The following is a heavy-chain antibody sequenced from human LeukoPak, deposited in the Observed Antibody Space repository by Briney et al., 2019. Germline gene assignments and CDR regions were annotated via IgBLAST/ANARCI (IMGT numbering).Heavy chain of an antibody. CDR1: GFTFSSHA. V-gene: IGHV3-30-3*01. Sequence: GGSLRLSCAASGFTFSSHAMVWVRQAPGKGLEWVSFISHDGSESFHTESVKGRFTISRDNFKNSVDLQVSGLKEEDTAVYYCARGAYDWGQGSLVTVSS. CDR3: ARGAYD. D-gene: IGHD2-8*01. CDR2: ISHDGSES. J-gene: IGHJ4*02.